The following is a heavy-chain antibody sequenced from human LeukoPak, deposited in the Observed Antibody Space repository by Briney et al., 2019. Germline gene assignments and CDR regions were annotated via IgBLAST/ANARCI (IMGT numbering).Heavy chain of an antibody. D-gene: IGHD5-12*01. CDR2: INHSGST. V-gene: IGHV4-34*01. CDR1: GGSFSGYY. J-gene: IGHJ4*02. CDR3: ARESGYSGYVVDY. Sequence: SETLSLTCAVYGGSFSGYYWSWIRQPPGKGLEWIGEINHSGSTNYNPSLKSRVTISVDTSKNQFSLKLSSVTAADTAVYYCARESGYSGYVVDYWGQGTLVTVSS.